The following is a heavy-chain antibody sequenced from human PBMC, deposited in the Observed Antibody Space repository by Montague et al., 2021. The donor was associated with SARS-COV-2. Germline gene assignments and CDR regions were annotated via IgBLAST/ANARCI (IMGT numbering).Heavy chain of an antibody. Sequence: SLRLSCAASGFTFSSYAMHWVRQAPGEGLEWVAVISYDGSNKYYXDSVKGRFTISRDNSKNTLYLQMNSLRAEDTAVYYCASGYSRSYYYFDYWGQGTLVTVSS. CDR1: GFTFSSYA. D-gene: IGHD1-26*01. J-gene: IGHJ4*02. V-gene: IGHV3-30-3*01. CDR3: ASGYSRSYYYFDY. CDR2: ISYDGSNK.